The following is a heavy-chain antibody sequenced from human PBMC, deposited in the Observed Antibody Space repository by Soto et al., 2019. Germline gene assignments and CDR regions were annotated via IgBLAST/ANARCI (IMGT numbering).Heavy chain of an antibody. V-gene: IGHV4-4*02. CDR1: GGSIYTDDW. Sequence: QVRLQESGPGLVEPSGTLSLTCTVSGGSIYTDDWWTWVRQTPGKGLEWIGEVHQLVGTNYNPSLRSRVTISIDKSKNQFSLELTSVTAADTAVYYRANWGGLNFPRLYWGPGTLVAVSS. CDR3: ANWGGLNFPRLY. CDR2: VHQLVGT. J-gene: IGHJ4*02. D-gene: IGHD3-16*01.